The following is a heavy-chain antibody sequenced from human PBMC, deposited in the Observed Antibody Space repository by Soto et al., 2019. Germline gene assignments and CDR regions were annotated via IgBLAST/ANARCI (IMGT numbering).Heavy chain of an antibody. V-gene: IGHV6-1*01. CDR2: TYYRSNWRH. CDR1: GDRVSSNTAA. J-gene: IGHJ4*02. CDR3: AMGVAGSGFDL. D-gene: IGHD6-19*01. Sequence: SQTLSLTFALSGDRVSSNTAAWNWIRSSPSRGLEWLGRTYYRSNWRHDYAVSVKSRITVNPDTSKNNLGLQLNSVTPDDTAVYYCAMGVAGSGFDLWGQGTLVTVSS.